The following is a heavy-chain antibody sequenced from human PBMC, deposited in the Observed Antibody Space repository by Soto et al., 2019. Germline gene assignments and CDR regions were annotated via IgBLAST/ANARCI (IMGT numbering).Heavy chain of an antibody. J-gene: IGHJ4*02. V-gene: IGHV2-5*02. D-gene: IGHD1-26*01. CDR3: AHAYGGRSLY. Sequence: QITLKESGPTLVKPTQTLTLTCTFSGFSLSTSRVGVGWIRQPPGKALEWLAVIYWDDAKTYRPSLKSRLTITTDTSKNQVALTMNNMDPVDTATYYCAHAYGGRSLYWGQGTLVTVSS. CDR1: GFSLSTSRVG. CDR2: IYWDDAK.